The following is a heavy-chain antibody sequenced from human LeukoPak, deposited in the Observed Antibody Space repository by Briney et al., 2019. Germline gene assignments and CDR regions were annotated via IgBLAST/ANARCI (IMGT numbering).Heavy chain of an antibody. CDR1: GGTFSSYA. V-gene: IGHV1-69*04. CDR2: IIPIFGIA. Sequence: ASVKVSCKASGGTFSSYAICWVRQAPGQGLEWMGSIIPIFGIANYAQKFQGRVTITAEKSTSTAYMELSSLRSEDTAVYYCARPQPYSSGNNWFDPWGQGTLVTVSS. D-gene: IGHD6-25*01. J-gene: IGHJ5*02. CDR3: ARPQPYSSGNNWFDP.